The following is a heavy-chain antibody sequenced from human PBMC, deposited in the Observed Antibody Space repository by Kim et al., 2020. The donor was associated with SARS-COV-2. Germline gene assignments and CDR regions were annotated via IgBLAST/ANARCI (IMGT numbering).Heavy chain of an antibody. J-gene: IGHJ4*02. V-gene: IGHV3-23*01. D-gene: IGHD3-22*01. CDR2: ISGSGGST. CDR1: GFTFSSYA. Sequence: GGSLRLSCAASGFTFSSYAMSWVRQAPGKGLEWVSAISGSGGSTYYADSVKGRFTISRGNSKNTLYLQMNSLRAEDTAVYYCAKGERITMIVVVTLFDYWGQGTLVTVSS. CDR3: AKGERITMIVVVTLFDY.